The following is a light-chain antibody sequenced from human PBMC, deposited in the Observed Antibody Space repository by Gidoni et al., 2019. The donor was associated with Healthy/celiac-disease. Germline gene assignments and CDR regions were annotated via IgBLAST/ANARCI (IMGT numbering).Light chain of an antibody. Sequence: DMMLTQSPATLSLSPGERATLPCRASQSVSSYLAWYQQKPGQAPMLLIYDASNRATGIPARFSGSGSGTDFTLTISSLEPEDFAVYYCQQRSNWPMCSFGQGTKLEIK. V-gene: IGKV3-11*01. CDR1: QSVSSY. CDR3: QQRSNWPMCS. CDR2: DAS. J-gene: IGKJ2*04.